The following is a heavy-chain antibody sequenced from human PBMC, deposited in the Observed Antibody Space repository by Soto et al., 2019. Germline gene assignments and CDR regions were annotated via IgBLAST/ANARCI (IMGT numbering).Heavy chain of an antibody. D-gene: IGHD2-15*01. V-gene: IGHV1-69*02. Sequence: QVQLVQSGAEVKKPGSSVKVSCKASGGTFSSYTISWVRQAPGQGLEWMGRIIPILGIANYAQKFQGRVTITADTSTSTAYMELSSLRSEDTAVYYCARSIVVVVAATPHYYYGMDVWGQGTTVTVSS. CDR2: IIPILGIA. J-gene: IGHJ6*02. CDR3: ARSIVVVVAATPHYYYGMDV. CDR1: GGTFSSYT.